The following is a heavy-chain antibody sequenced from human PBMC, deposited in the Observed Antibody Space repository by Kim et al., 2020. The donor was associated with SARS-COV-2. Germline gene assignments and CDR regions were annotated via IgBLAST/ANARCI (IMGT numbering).Heavy chain of an antibody. CDR1: GYTFISYA. D-gene: IGHD3-9*01. CDR2: INAGNGNT. J-gene: IGHJ5*02. Sequence: ASVKVSCKASGYTFISYAIHWVRQAPGQRLEWMGWINAGNGNTKYSQKFQGRVTITRDTSANTAYMELSSLRSEDTAVHYCARTYYDILTGAVTKNWFDPWGQGTLVTVSS. V-gene: IGHV1-3*01. CDR3: ARTYYDILTGAVTKNWFDP.